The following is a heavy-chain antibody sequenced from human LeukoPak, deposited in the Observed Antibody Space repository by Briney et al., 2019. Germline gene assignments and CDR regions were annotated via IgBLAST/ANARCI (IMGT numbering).Heavy chain of an antibody. CDR1: GGTFSSYA. V-gene: IGHV1-69*05. D-gene: IGHD3-10*01. J-gene: IGHJ4*02. CDR3: ARDLGYGSGSSFDY. CDR2: IIPIFGTA. Sequence: SVKVSCKASGGTFSSYAISWVRQAPGQGLEWMGGIIPIFGTANYAQKFQGRVTITTDESTSTAYMELSSLRSEDTAVYYCARDLGYGSGSSFDYWGQGTLVTVSS.